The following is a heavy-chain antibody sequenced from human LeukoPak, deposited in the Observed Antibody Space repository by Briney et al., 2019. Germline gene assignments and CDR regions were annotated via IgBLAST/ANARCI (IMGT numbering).Heavy chain of an antibody. D-gene: IGHD6-13*01. Sequence: SETLSLTCTVSGGSISSGGYYWSWIRQPPGKGLEWIGYIYHSGSTYYNPSLKSRVTISVDRSKNQFSLKLSSVTAADMAVYYCARGYSSSWYIRYWGQGTLVTVSS. CDR3: ARGYSSSWYIRY. CDR1: GGSISSGGYY. J-gene: IGHJ4*02. V-gene: IGHV4-30-2*01. CDR2: IYHSGST.